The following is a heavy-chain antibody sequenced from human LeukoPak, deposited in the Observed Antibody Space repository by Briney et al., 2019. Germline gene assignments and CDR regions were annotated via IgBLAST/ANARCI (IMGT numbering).Heavy chain of an antibody. CDR3: ATSRYCSNGVCPFDY. D-gene: IGHD2-8*01. J-gene: IGHJ4*02. V-gene: IGHV1-8*01. CDR2: TSPNTGYI. Sequence: GASVTVSCKTSGYTFTSYDMYWVRQAAGQGLEWMGWTSPNTGYIYYARKFQGRMTMATNTATRTVYMELSSLRSEDTAVYYCATSRYCSNGVCPFDYWGQGTLVTVSS. CDR1: GYTFTSYD.